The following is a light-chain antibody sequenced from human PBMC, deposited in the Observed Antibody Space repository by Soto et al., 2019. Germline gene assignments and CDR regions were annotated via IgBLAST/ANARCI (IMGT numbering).Light chain of an antibody. CDR3: SSYTTNSLHL. Sequence: QSALTQPASVSGSPGQSITISCTGSSSKVGDFNFVSWIQHHPGKAPKLIIYDVNNRPSGVSNRLSGSKSGNTASLTISGRQAEDEAVYYCSSYTTNSLHLFGGGTKVTVL. CDR2: DVN. V-gene: IGLV2-14*03. CDR1: SSKVGDFNF. J-gene: IGLJ2*01.